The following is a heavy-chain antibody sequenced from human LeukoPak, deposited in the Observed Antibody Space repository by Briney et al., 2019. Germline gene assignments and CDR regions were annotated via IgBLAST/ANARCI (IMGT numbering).Heavy chain of an antibody. D-gene: IGHD3-16*01. CDR2: IYYSGST. CDR1: GGSTSSYY. CDR3: ASLTPRKQKGYYFDY. Sequence: SETLSLTCTVSGGSTSSYYWSWIRQPPGKGLEWIGYIYYSGSTNYNPSLKSRVTISVDTSKNQFSLKLSSVPAADTAVYYCASLTPRKQKGYYFDYWGQGTLVTVSS. J-gene: IGHJ4*02. V-gene: IGHV4-59*08.